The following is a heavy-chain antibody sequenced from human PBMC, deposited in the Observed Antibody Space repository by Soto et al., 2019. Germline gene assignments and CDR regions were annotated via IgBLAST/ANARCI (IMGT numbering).Heavy chain of an antibody. V-gene: IGHV3-30-3*01. D-gene: IGHD3-3*01. CDR3: ARVFWSGYSKPPDY. J-gene: IGHJ4*02. Sequence: LRLSCAASGFTFSSYAMHWVRQAPGKGLEWVAVISYDGSNKYYADSVKGRFTISRDNSKNTLYLQMNSLRAEDTAVYYCARVFWSGYSKPPDYWGQGTLVTVSS. CDR1: GFTFSSYA. CDR2: ISYDGSNK.